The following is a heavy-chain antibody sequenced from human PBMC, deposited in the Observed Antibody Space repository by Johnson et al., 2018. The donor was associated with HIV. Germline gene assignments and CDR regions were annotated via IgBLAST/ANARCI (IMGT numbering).Heavy chain of an antibody. D-gene: IGHD1-26*01. V-gene: IGHV3-66*03. CDR3: AKAVGGYAFDI. CDR1: GFTVSSNY. CDR2: IYSGDTT. Sequence: EVQLVESGGGLIQPGGSLRLSCAASGFTVSSNYMSWVRQAPGKGLEWVSVIYSGDTTYYAGSVKGRFTISRDNSKNTLYLQMNSLRVEDTAVYYCAKAVGGYAFDIWGQGTMVTVSS. J-gene: IGHJ3*02.